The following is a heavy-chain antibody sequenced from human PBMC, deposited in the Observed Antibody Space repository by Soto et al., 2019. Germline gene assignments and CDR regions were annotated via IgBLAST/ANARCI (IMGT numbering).Heavy chain of an antibody. Sequence: QVQLVESGGGVVQPGRSLRLSCAASGFTFSSYAMHWVRQAPGKGLEWGAVISYDGSNKYYADSVKGRFTVSRDNSKNSLYLQMNSLRAEDTAVYYCARDNCSGGSCYPDSWGQRTLVTVSS. J-gene: IGHJ5*01. CDR2: ISYDGSNK. CDR1: GFTFSSYA. CDR3: ARDNCSGGSCYPDS. D-gene: IGHD2-15*01. V-gene: IGHV3-30-3*01.